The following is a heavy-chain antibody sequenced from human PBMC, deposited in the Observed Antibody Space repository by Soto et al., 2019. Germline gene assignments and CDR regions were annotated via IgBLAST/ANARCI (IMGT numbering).Heavy chain of an antibody. V-gene: IGHV4-39*01. D-gene: IGHD6-19*01. CDR3: AKTMTTVAGSLYYFDY. CDR2: VYFSGNT. Sequence: PSETLSLTCTVSGGSIDSSPFYWGWIRQPPGKGLEWIGSVYFSGNTYYNPSLKSRVTVSVDTSKNQFSLKLTSVTAADTAVYYCAKTMTTVAGSLYYFDYWGQGNLVTVPQ. CDR1: GGSIDSSPFY. J-gene: IGHJ4*02.